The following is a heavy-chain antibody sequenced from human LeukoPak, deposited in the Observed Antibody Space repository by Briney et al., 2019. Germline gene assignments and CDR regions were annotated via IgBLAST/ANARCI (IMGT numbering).Heavy chain of an antibody. CDR1: GFTFRSND. CDR3: ARGRRGAASGIDPLFDL. CDR2: IGTGGDT. V-gene: IGHV3-13*01. J-gene: IGHJ4*02. Sequence: PGGSLRLSCAASGFTFRSNDMHWVRQATGKRLEWVSAIGTGGDTHYSDSVKGRFTISKENARSSLYLQMNSLRAEDTAVYYCARGRRGAASGIDPLFDLRGQGTLVTVSS. D-gene: IGHD6-13*01.